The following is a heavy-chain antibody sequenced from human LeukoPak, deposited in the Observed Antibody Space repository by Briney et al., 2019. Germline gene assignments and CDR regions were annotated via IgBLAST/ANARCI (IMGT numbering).Heavy chain of an antibody. Sequence: ASVKVSCKASGYTFTGYYMHWVRQAPGQGLEWMGIINPSGGSTSYAQKFQGRVTMTRDTSTSTVYMEPSSLRSEDTAVYYCARDLYGSGPDYWGQGTLVTVSS. D-gene: IGHD3-10*01. CDR2: INPSGGST. CDR3: ARDLYGSGPDY. V-gene: IGHV1-46*01. CDR1: GYTFTGYY. J-gene: IGHJ4*02.